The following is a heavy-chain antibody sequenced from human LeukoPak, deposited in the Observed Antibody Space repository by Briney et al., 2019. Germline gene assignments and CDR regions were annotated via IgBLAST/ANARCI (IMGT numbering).Heavy chain of an antibody. CDR1: GYTFTSYG. CDR2: ISAYNGNT. V-gene: IGHV1-18*01. J-gene: IGHJ6*03. CDR3: AKMGEEYCSSTSCYTRYYYYYMDV. D-gene: IGHD2-2*02. Sequence: ASVKVPCKASGYTFTSYGISWVRQAPGQGLEWMGWISAYNGNTNYAQKLQGRVTMTTDTSTSTAYMELRSLRSDDTAVYYCAKMGEEYCSSTSCYTRYYYYYMDVWGKGTTVTVSS.